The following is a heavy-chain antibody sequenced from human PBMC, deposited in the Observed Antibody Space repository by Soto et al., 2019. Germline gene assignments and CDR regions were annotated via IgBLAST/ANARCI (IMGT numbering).Heavy chain of an antibody. V-gene: IGHV1-8*01. CDR2: MNPNSGNT. J-gene: IGHJ5*02. D-gene: IGHD6-13*01. CDR3: ARGLGYSSSFVFDP. Sequence: ASVTVSCTAAGYTFASYGINWLRQSTGQGLEWMGWMNPNSGNTGYAQKFQGRVTMTRNTSISTAYMELSSLRSEDTAVYYCARGLGYSSSFVFDPWGQGNLVNGSS. CDR1: GYTFASYG.